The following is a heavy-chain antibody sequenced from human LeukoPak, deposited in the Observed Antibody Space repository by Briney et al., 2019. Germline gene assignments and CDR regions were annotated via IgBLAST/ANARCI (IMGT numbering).Heavy chain of an antibody. CDR1: TSTSTNFA. CDR3: ARPSPPVDGYNPSDH. D-gene: IGHD5-24*01. Sequence: PGESLSPSWAAATSTSTNFATHWDSPAPGKGLGWVAVISNEERKNYYADSVKGRFSISRDNSNSMVYLQMPSLRLEDTAVYYCARPSPPVDGYNPSDHWGQGSLVIVSS. CDR2: ISNEERKN. V-gene: IGHV3-30*04. J-gene: IGHJ4*02.